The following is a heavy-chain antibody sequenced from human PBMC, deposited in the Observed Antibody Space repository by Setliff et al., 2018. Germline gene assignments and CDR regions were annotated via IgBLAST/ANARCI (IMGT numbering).Heavy chain of an antibody. D-gene: IGHD3-22*01. Sequence: PGGSLRLSCAASGFTFSNHYMDWVRQAPGKGLEWIGRTRDKANTYTTEYAASVKGRSTVSRDDSENSRYLQMSSLRSEDTAVYYCARANYYDSSGHSVYGMDVWGQGTTVTVSS. CDR2: TRDKANTYTT. CDR3: ARANYYDSSGHSVYGMDV. J-gene: IGHJ6*02. V-gene: IGHV3-72*01. CDR1: GFTFSNHY.